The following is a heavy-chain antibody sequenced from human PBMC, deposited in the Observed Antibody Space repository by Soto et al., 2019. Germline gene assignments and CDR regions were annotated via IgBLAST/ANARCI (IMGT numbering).Heavy chain of an antibody. J-gene: IGHJ4*02. CDR3: ARLGGDYRLRELVY. V-gene: IGHV1-18*03. CDR1: GYTFTSYG. CDR2: ISAYNGNT. Sequence: QVQLVQSGAEVKKPGASVKVSCKASGYTFTSYGISWVRQAPGQGLEWMGWISAYNGNTNYAQKLQGRVTMTTDTSTSRDYMELRSLRSEDLGVYCCARLGGDYRLRELVYWGQGTLVTVSS. D-gene: IGHD3-16*01.